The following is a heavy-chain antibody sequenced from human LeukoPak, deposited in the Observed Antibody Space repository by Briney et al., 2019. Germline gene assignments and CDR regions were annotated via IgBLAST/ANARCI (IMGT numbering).Heavy chain of an antibody. CDR2: INHSGST. V-gene: IGHV4-34*01. D-gene: IGHD1-26*01. Sequence: PSETLSLTCAVYGGSFSGYYWSWIRRPPGKGLEWIGEINHSGSTNYNPSLKSRVTISVDTSKNQFSLKLSSVTAADTAVYYCARRRVVGATSFDYWGQGTLVTVSS. J-gene: IGHJ4*02. CDR1: GGSFSGYY. CDR3: ARRRVVGATSFDY.